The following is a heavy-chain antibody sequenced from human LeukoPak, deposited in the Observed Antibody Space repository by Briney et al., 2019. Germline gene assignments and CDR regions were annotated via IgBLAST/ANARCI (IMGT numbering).Heavy chain of an antibody. CDR3: ARGFPIDYMDV. Sequence: GGSLRLSCAAPGFTFTSYWMSWVRQAPGKGLEWVANIKQDGSEKNYVDSVKGRFTISRDNAKNSLYLQMNSLRAEDTAVYYCARGFPIDYMDVWGKGTTVTVSS. V-gene: IGHV3-7*04. CDR2: IKQDGSEK. D-gene: IGHD3-3*01. CDR1: GFTFTSYW. J-gene: IGHJ6*03.